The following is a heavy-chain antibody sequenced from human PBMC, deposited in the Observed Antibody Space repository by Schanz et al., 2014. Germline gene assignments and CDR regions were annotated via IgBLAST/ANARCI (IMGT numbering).Heavy chain of an antibody. V-gene: IGHV3-74*01. Sequence: VQLVESGGGVVQPGRSVRLSCAASGFTFSSYWMHWVRQAPGKGLVWVSRINSDGSTTIYADSVKGRFTISRDNAKNTLSLQMNSLRAEDTAVYYCAREEGYGYGPGAFDIWGQGTMVTVSS. CDR1: GFTFSSYW. CDR3: AREEGYGYGPGAFDI. D-gene: IGHD5-18*01. J-gene: IGHJ3*02. CDR2: INSDGSTT.